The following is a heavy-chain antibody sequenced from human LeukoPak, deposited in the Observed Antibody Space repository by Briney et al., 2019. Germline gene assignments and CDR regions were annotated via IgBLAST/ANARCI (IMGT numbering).Heavy chain of an antibody. CDR1: GFTFSSYA. D-gene: IGHD3-10*01. J-gene: IGHJ4*02. Sequence: PGGSLRLSCAASGFTFSSYAMSWVRQAPGKGLEWVGRIKSKTDGGTTDYAAPVKGRFTISRDDSKNTLYLQMNSLKTEDTAVYYCTTPLWFGEFRIDYWGQGTLVTVSS. CDR3: TTPLWFGEFRIDY. CDR2: IKSKTDGGTT. V-gene: IGHV3-15*01.